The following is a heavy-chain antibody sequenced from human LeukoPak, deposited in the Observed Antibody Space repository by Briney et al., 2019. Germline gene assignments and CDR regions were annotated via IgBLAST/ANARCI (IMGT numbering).Heavy chain of an antibody. Sequence: GGSLRLSCAASGFTFDDYAMHWVRQAPGKGLEWVSDISWNSGSIGYADSVKGRFTISRDNAKNSLYLQMNSLRAEDTALYYCAKDMGYDSSGSYSGFDYWGQGTLVTVSS. D-gene: IGHD3-10*01. V-gene: IGHV3-9*01. CDR1: GFTFDDYA. CDR3: AKDMGYDSSGSYSGFDY. J-gene: IGHJ4*02. CDR2: ISWNSGSI.